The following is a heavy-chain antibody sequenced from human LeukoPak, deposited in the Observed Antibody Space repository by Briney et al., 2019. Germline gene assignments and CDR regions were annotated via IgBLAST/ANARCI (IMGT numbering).Heavy chain of an antibody. J-gene: IGHJ3*02. CDR1: GYTLTELS. CDR2: ISAYNGNT. Sequence: ASVKVSCKVSGYTLTELSMHWVRQAPGQGLEWMGWISAYNGNTNYAQKLQGRVTMTTDTSTSTAYMELRSLRSDDTAVYYCAREGLYDILTHDAFDIWGQGTMVTVSS. D-gene: IGHD3-9*01. CDR3: AREGLYDILTHDAFDI. V-gene: IGHV1-18*01.